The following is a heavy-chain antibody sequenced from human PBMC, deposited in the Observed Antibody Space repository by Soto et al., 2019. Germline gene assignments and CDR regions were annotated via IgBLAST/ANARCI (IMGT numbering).Heavy chain of an antibody. CDR3: AARRPYYDYIWGSYYRGAFDY. CDR1: GFSLSTSGVG. D-gene: IGHD3-16*01. V-gene: IGHV2-5*02. Sequence: QITLKESGPTLVKPTQTLTLTCTFSGFSLSTSGVGVGWIRQPPGKALEWLALIYWDDDKRYSPSLKSRLTITKDTTKDQVVLTTTNMDPVDTATYYCAARRPYYDYIWGSYYRGAFDYWGQGTLVTVSS. CDR2: IYWDDDK. J-gene: IGHJ4*02.